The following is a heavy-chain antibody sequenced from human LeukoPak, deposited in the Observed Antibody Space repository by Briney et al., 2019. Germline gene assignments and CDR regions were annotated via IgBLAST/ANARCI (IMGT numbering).Heavy chain of an antibody. CDR2: FDPEDGET. CDR3: ARRKGYCSSTSCYGPDLDY. CDR1: GYTLTELS. V-gene: IGHV1-24*01. J-gene: IGHJ4*02. D-gene: IGHD2-2*01. Sequence: GASVKVSCKVSGYTLTELSMHWVRQAPGKGLEWMGGFDPEDGETIYAQKFQGRVTMTRDMSTSTVYMELSSLRSEDTAVYYCARRKGYCSSTSCYGPDLDYWGQGTLVTVSS.